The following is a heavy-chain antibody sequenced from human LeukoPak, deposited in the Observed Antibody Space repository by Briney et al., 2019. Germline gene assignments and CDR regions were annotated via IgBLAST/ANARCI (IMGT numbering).Heavy chain of an antibody. J-gene: IGHJ6*03. CDR1: GYTFTSYG. CDR3: AKALSSSWSTLNYYYYMDV. V-gene: IGHV1-18*01. CDR2: ISAYNGNT. D-gene: IGHD6-13*01. Sequence: GASVKVSCKASGYTFTSYGISWVRQAPGQGLEWMGWISAYNGNTNYAQKLQGRVTMTTDTSTSTAYMELRSLRSDDTAVYYCAKALSSSWSTLNYYYYMDVWGKGTTVTVSS.